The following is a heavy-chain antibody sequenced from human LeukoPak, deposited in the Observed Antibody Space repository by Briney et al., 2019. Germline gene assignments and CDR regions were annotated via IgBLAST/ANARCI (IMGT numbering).Heavy chain of an antibody. CDR2: INPSGGST. V-gene: IGHV1-46*01. CDR3: ARGGYYYDSSDHYFDY. CDR1: GYTFTSYY. Sequence: ASVKVSCKASGYTFTSYYMHWVRQAPGQGLEWMGIINPSGGSTSYAQKFQGRVTMTRDTSTSTVYMELSSLRSEGTAVYYCARGGYYYDSSDHYFDYWGQGTLVTVSS. J-gene: IGHJ4*02. D-gene: IGHD3-22*01.